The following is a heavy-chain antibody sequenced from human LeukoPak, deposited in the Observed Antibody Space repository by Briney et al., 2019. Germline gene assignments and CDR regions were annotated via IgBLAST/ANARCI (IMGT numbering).Heavy chain of an antibody. CDR1: GGSITSSSYY. V-gene: IGHV4-39*01. CDR2: IYYSGST. CDR3: ARHAHYSYYMDV. J-gene: IGHJ6*03. Sequence: SETLSLTCTVSGGSITSSSYYWGWIPQPPGKGLEWIGSIYYSGSTYYNPSLKSRLTISVDTSKNQFSLNLSSVTAADTAVYYCARHAHYSYYMDVWGKGTTVTVSS.